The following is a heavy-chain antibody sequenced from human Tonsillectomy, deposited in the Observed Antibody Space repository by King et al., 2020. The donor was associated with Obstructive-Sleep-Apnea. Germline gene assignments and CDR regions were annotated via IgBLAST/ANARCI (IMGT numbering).Heavy chain of an antibody. V-gene: IGHV3-23*04. J-gene: IGHJ4*02. D-gene: IGHD2-21*02. CDR2: ISGSGGGT. CDR3: AKQMTAIPYYFDY. Sequence: VQLVESGGGLVQPGGSLRLSCAASGFTFSSYAMSWVRQAPGKGLEWVSVISGSGGGTYYADSVKGRFTISRDNSKNTLYLQMNNLRAEDTAVYYCAKQMTAIPYYFDYWGQGPLVTVSS. CDR1: GFTFSSYA.